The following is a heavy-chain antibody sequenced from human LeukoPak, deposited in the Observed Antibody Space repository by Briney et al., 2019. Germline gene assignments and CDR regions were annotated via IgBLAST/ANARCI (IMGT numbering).Heavy chain of an antibody. Sequence: SGTLSLTCTVSGGSINSYYWSWIRQPPGKGLEWIGYIYYSGSTNYNPSLKSRVTISVDTSKNQFSLKMSSATAADTAVYYCARARDGHINNWFDPWGQGTLVTVSS. CDR3: ARARDGHINNWFDP. CDR2: IYYSGST. CDR1: GGSINSYY. D-gene: IGHD5-24*01. V-gene: IGHV4-59*01. J-gene: IGHJ5*02.